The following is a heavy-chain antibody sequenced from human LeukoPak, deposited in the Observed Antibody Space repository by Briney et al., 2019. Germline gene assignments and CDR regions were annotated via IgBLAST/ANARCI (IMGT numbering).Heavy chain of an antibody. CDR1: GFTFDDYG. CDR3: ARDSKRRYYDFWSGFK. D-gene: IGHD3-3*01. Sequence: PGGSLRLSCAATGFTFDDYGMSWVRQAPGKGLEWVSGINWNGGSTGYADSVKGRFTISRDNAKNSLYLQMNSLRAEDTALYYCARDSKRRYYDFWSGFKWGQGTLVTVSS. CDR2: INWNGGST. V-gene: IGHV3-20*04. J-gene: IGHJ4*02.